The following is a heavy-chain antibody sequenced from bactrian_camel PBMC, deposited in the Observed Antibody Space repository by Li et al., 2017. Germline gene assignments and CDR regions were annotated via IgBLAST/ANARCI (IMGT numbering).Heavy chain of an antibody. D-gene: IGHD2*01. J-gene: IGHJ4*01. CDR1: MYSYS. CDR2: IVSVRKT. CDR3: AADFNHYSGGYCYYVRDDYPN. Sequence: QLVESGGGSVQAGGSLTLSCVASMYSYSMGWFRQAPGKEREGVAITDGIVSVRKTTYADSVKGRFTISEDSAKNTLYLQMNNLRPEDTAMYYCAADFNHYSGGYCYYVRDDYPNWGQGTQVTVS. V-gene: IGHV3S53*01.